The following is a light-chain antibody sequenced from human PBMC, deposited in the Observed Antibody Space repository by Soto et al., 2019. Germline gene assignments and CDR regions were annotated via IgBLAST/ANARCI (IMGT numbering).Light chain of an antibody. V-gene: IGKV1-39*01. J-gene: IGKJ2*01. CDR1: QSINLY. CDR2: GAS. CDR3: QHSYRSPYT. Sequence: IQLTQSPSSLSASVGDSVTVTCRASQSINLYLNWYQQKPGNAPTLLIYGASTLQIGVPSRFSGGGSRTYFTLTISSLQTDDFATYYCQHSYRSPYTFGQGTKLEI.